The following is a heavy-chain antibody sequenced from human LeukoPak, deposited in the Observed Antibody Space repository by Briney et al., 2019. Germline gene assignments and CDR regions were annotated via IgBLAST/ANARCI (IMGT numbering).Heavy chain of an antibody. CDR3: AKDIGEMATIADY. Sequence: GGSLRLSCAASGFTFDDYAMHWVRQAPGKGLEWVSGISWNSGSIGYADSVKGRFTISRDNAKNSLYLQMNSLRAEDTALYYCAKDIGEMATIADYWGQGTLVTVSS. V-gene: IGHV3-9*01. CDR1: GFTFDDYA. J-gene: IGHJ4*02. CDR2: ISWNSGSI. D-gene: IGHD5-12*01.